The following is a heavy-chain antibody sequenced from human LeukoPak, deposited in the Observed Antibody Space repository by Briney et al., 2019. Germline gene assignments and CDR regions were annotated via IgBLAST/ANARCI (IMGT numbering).Heavy chain of an antibody. CDR3: AVRSSLDY. D-gene: IGHD6-13*01. J-gene: IGHJ4*02. CDR1: GFTFSNYG. V-gene: IGHV3-30*02. Sequence: GGSLRLSCAASGFTFSNYGMHWVRQAPGKGLEWLTFIRNDGSNEYYGDAVKGRFTISRDNSKNTLYLQMDSLRAEDTAVYYCAVRSSLDYWGQGTLVTVSS. CDR2: IRNDGSNE.